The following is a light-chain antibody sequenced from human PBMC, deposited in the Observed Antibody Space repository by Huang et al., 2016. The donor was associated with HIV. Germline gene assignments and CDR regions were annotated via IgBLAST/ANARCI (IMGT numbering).Light chain of an antibody. CDR3: QHYGTSPQT. V-gene: IGKV3-20*01. J-gene: IGKJ2*01. Sequence: EIVLTQSPGTLSLSPGEGATLSCRASQNINNNYLAWFQQKPGQPPRLLIYVASSRATGVPDRFTGRGSGTDFNLTISRLETEDFAMYYCQHYGTSPQTFGQGTKLEIK. CDR2: VAS. CDR1: QNINNNY.